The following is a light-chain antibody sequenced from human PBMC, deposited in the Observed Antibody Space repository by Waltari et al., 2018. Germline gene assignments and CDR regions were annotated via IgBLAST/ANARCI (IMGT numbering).Light chain of an antibody. J-gene: IGKJ4*01. Sequence: DIQLTQSPSSLSAAVGDRVTITCRARQGIVNYLAWYQQKPGKAPKLLIYVASTLQSGFPSRFSGSGSGTDFTLTISRLQPEDVATYYCQKYNSVPLTFGGGTNVEIK. CDR3: QKYNSVPLT. CDR2: VAS. CDR1: QGIVNY. V-gene: IGKV1-27*01.